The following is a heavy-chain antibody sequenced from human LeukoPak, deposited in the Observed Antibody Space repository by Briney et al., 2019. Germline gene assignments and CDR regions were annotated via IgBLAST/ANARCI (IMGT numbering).Heavy chain of an antibody. D-gene: IGHD3-22*01. CDR3: ARLPTFYYDSSGYHYDY. V-gene: IGHV3-23*01. CDR2: TAGSGISK. J-gene: IGHJ4*02. Sequence: GGSLRLSCVASGFTFNNYAMSWVRQAPGRGLEWASSTAGSGISKDYADSVKGRFTISKDKSKNTLYPQMDNLRAEDTGVYFCARLPTFYYDSSGYHYDYWGQGTLVTVSS. CDR1: GFTFNNYA.